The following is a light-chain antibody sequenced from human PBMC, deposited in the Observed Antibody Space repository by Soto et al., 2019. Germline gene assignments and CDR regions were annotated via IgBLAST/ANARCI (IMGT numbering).Light chain of an antibody. V-gene: IGLV2-14*01. CDR3: SSYSSNNPLVV. Sequence: QSALTQPASVSGSPGQSITISCTGSTSDIGGYNYVSWYQQHPGKAPKLLIFDVTSRPSGVSDRFSGSKSGNAAFLTVSGLQGEDEADAFCSSYSSNNPLVVFGGGTKVTVL. CDR2: DVT. CDR1: TSDIGGYNY. J-gene: IGLJ2*01.